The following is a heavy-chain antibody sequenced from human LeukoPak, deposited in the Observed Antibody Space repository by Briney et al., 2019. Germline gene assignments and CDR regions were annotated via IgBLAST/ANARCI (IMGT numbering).Heavy chain of an antibody. J-gene: IGHJ3*02. Sequence: PGGSLRLSCSASGFTFNNYPMHWVRQAPGKGLEYVSAINSNGDSTYNADSVKGRFTISRDNSKNTLYLQMNSLRAEDTAVYYCAKPLLWFGNDAFDIWGQGTMVTVSS. CDR2: INSNGDST. CDR1: GFTFNNYP. V-gene: IGHV3-64*04. CDR3: AKPLLWFGNDAFDI. D-gene: IGHD3-10*01.